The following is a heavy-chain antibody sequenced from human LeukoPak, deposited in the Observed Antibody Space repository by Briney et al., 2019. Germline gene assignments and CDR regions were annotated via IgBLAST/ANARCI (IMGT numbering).Heavy chain of an antibody. CDR1: GLTFSSYE. D-gene: IGHD3-22*01. Sequence: PGGSLRLSCAASGLTFSSYEMNWVRQAPRKGLEWVSYISSSGSSIYYADSVKGRFTISRDNAKKSLYLQMHSLRAEDTAVYYCARDSHKFDSSGYYPDAFGIWGQGTMVTVSS. V-gene: IGHV3-48*03. J-gene: IGHJ3*02. CDR3: ARDSHKFDSSGYYPDAFGI. CDR2: ISSSGSSI.